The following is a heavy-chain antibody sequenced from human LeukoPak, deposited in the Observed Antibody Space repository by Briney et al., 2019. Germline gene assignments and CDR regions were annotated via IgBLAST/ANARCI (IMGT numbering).Heavy chain of an antibody. CDR1: GGSVSSGAYY. D-gene: IGHD1-1*01. CDR2: IYYSGST. CDR3: ARDRVRGNANPYFDY. J-gene: IGHJ4*02. Sequence: SETLSLTCTVSGGSVSSGAYYWSWIRQPPGKGLEWIGYIYYSGSTNYNPSLKSRVTISIDTSKNQFSLKLSSVTAADTAVYYCARDRVRGNANPYFDYWGQGTLVTVSS. V-gene: IGHV4-61*08.